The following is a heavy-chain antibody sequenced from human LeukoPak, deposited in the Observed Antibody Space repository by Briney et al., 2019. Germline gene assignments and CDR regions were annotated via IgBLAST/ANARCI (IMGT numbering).Heavy chain of an antibody. CDR2: ISGSGGST. D-gene: IGHD3-10*01. CDR1: GFTFSSYA. Sequence: GGSLRLSCAASGFTFSSYAMSWVRQAPGKGLEWVSAISGSGGSTYYADSVKGRFTISRDNSKNTLYLQMNSLRAEDTAVYYCAKSRERLLWLGELLSDFDYWGQGTLVTVSS. CDR3: AKSRERLLWLGELLSDFDY. J-gene: IGHJ4*02. V-gene: IGHV3-23*01.